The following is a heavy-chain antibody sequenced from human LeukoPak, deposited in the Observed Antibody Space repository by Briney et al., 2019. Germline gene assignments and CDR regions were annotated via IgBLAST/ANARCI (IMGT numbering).Heavy chain of an antibody. CDR2: IYYSGST. D-gene: IGHD3-10*01. Sequence: SETLSLTCTVSGGSISSSSYYWGWIRQPPGKGLEWIGSIYYSGSTYYNPSLKSRVTISVDTSKNQFSLKLSSVTAADTAVYYCARVCQNSGIDAFDIWGQGTMVTVSS. J-gene: IGHJ3*02. CDR1: GGSISSSSYY. CDR3: ARVCQNSGIDAFDI. V-gene: IGHV4-39*07.